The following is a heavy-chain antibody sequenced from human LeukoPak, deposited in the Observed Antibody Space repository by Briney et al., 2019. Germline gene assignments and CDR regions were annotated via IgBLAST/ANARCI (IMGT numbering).Heavy chain of an antibody. Sequence: GASVKVSCKASGYTFTGYYIHWVRQAPGQGLEWMGWINPNSGGTNYAQNFQGRVTMTRDTSISTAYMELTSLRSDDTAVYYCATARDRNSVYSSFDCWGQGTLITVSS. J-gene: IGHJ5*01. CDR3: ATARDRNSVYSSFDC. CDR1: GYTFTGYY. CDR2: INPNSGGT. V-gene: IGHV1-2*02. D-gene: IGHD5/OR15-5a*01.